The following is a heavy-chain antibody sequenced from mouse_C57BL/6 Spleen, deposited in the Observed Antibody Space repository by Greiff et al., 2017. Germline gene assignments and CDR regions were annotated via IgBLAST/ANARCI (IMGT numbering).Heavy chain of an antibody. V-gene: IGHV5-16*01. CDR2: INYDGSST. Sequence: EVMLVESEGGLVQPGSSMKLSCTASGFTFSDYYMAWVRQVPEKGLEWVANINYDGSSTYYLDSLKSRFIISRDNAKNILYLQMSSLKSEDTATYYCARNLNFDYWGQGTTLTVSS. J-gene: IGHJ2*01. CDR3: ARNLNFDY. CDR1: GFTFSDYY.